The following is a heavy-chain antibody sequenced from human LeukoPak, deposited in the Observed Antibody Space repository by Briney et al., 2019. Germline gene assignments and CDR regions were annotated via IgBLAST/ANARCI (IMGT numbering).Heavy chain of an antibody. J-gene: IGHJ4*02. D-gene: IGHD3-22*01. CDR2: INHSGST. CDR1: GGSFSGYY. Sequence: SETLSLTCAVYGGSFSGYYWSWIRQPPGKGLEWIGEINHSGSTNYNPSLKSRVTISVDTSKNRFSLKLSSVTAADTAVYYCARGDGYYDSSGYPIWGQGTLVTVSS. CDR3: ARGDGYYDSSGYPI. V-gene: IGHV4-34*01.